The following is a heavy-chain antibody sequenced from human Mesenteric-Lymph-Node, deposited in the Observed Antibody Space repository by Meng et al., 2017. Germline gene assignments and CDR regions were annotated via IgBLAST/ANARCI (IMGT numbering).Heavy chain of an antibody. CDR3: TTEGDYGDYFDY. Sequence: GGSLRLSCAASGFTFGNAWMSWVRQAPGKGLEWVGRIKSKTDGGTTDYAAPVKGRFTISRDDSKNTLYLQMNSLKTEDTAVYYCTTEGDYGDYFDYWGQGTLVTVSS. CDR2: IKSKTDGGTT. J-gene: IGHJ4*02. V-gene: IGHV3-15*01. CDR1: GFTFGNAW. D-gene: IGHD4-17*01.